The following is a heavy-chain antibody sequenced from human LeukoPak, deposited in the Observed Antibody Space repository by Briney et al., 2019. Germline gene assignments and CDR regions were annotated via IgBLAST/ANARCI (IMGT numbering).Heavy chain of an antibody. D-gene: IGHD3-3*01. CDR3: ARAPSTYYDFWSGLRYFDY. V-gene: IGHV4-34*01. CDR2: INHSGST. Sequence: SETLSPTCAVYGGSFSGYYWSWIRQPPGKGLEWIGEINHSGSTNYNPSLKSRVTISVDTSKNQFSLKLSSVTAADTAVYYCARAPSTYYDFWSGLRYFDYWGQGTLVTVSS. CDR1: GGSFSGYY. J-gene: IGHJ4*02.